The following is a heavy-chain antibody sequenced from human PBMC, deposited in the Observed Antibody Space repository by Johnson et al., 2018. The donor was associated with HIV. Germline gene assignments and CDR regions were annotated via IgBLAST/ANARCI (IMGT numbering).Heavy chain of an antibody. CDR3: ARDSGIAVASGAFDI. Sequence: QVQLVESGGGVVQPGTSLRLSCAASGFTFSRCGMHWVRQAPGKGLEWAAVISNDGSAKYYAYSVKGRFTISRDNSKNSLYLQMHSLRTEDTALYYCARDSGIAVASGAFDIWGQGTMVTVSS. J-gene: IGHJ3*02. CDR1: GFTFSRCG. D-gene: IGHD6-19*01. CDR2: ISNDGSAK. V-gene: IGHV3-30*03.